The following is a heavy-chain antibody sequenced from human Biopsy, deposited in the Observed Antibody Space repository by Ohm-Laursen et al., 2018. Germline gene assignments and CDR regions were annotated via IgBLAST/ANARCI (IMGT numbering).Heavy chain of an antibody. CDR2: RFHSGSP. CDR3: VRLNRRGNIIFFDY. V-gene: IGHV4-59*08. D-gene: IGHD3/OR15-3a*01. J-gene: IGHJ4*02. CDR1: GGSITADF. Sequence: QTLSLTCAVSGGSITADFWTRIRQTPGERLEWIGYRFHSGSPMYNPSLKSRVTISVDTSKSQFSLTLTSVTAADTAVYYCVRLNRRGNIIFFDYWGRGTLVTVSS.